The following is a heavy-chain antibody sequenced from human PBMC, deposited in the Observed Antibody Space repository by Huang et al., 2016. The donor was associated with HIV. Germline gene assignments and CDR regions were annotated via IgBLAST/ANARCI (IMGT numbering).Heavy chain of an antibody. V-gene: IGHV3-74*01. CDR1: GFTFSSYW. J-gene: IGHJ4*02. CDR3: STLCAYDSSGYPIDY. D-gene: IGHD3-22*01. CDR2: SHSDGITT. Sequence: EVQLVESGGGLVQPGGSLRLSCAASGFTFSSYWMHWVRKAPGKGLVWVSRSHSDGITTSYADSGKGRFTISRDNAKNTLYLQMNSLRAEDTAVYYCSTLCAYDSSGYPIDYWGQGTLVTVSS.